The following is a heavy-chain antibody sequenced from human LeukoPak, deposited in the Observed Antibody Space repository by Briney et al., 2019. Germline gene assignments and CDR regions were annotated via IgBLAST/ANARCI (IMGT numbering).Heavy chain of an antibody. CDR2: IIPILGIA. D-gene: IGHD3-22*01. V-gene: IGHV1-69*04. J-gene: IGHJ3*02. Sequence: SVKVSCKASGGTFSSYAISWVRQAPGQGLEWMGRIIPILGIANYAQKFQGRVTITADKSTSTAYMELSSLRSEDTAVYYCARAVYYYDSSGYSGAFDIWGQGTMVTVSS. CDR1: GGTFSSYA. CDR3: ARAVYYYDSSGYSGAFDI.